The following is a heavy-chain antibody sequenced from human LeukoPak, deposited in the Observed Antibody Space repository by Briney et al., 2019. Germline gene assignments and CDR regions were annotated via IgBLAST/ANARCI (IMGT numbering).Heavy chain of an antibody. CDR2: IFHTGST. J-gene: IGHJ4*02. Sequence: SETLSLTCTVSGGSITSSSYYWGWIRQPPGKGLEWIGSIFHTGSTYYNPNPSLKSRITMSVETSTNQFTLKLSSVTAADTAVYYCARDFSGWYGGLSIDYWGQGTLVTVSS. D-gene: IGHD6-19*01. V-gene: IGHV4-39*06. CDR3: ARDFSGWYGGLSIDY. CDR1: GGSITSSSYY.